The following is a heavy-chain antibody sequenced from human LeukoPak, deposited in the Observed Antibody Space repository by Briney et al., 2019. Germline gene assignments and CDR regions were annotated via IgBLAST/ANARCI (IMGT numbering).Heavy chain of an antibody. CDR1: GGTFSSYA. CDR3: VKDGDYGDLPG. Sequence: ASVKVSCKASGGTFSSYAISWVRQAPGQGLEWMGRIIPILGIANYAQKFQGRVTITADKSTSTAYMELSSLRSEDTAVYYCVKDGDYGDLPGWGQGTLVTVSS. CDR2: IIPILGIA. D-gene: IGHD4-17*01. J-gene: IGHJ4*02. V-gene: IGHV1-69*04.